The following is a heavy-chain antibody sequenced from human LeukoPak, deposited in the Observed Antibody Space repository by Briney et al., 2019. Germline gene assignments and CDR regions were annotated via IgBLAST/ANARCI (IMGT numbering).Heavy chain of an antibody. CDR3: AKDALVATSHFDY. CDR1: GFTFSSYI. Sequence: GGSLRLSCAASGFTFSSYIMNLVRQAPGKGVEWGSAITGRVRSTYYTDSVKCRFTGSRDNSKHTLYLQMNSLRVEDTAVYFCAKDALVATSHFDYWGQGTLVTVSS. V-gene: IGHV3-23*01. J-gene: IGHJ4*02. D-gene: IGHD5-12*01. CDR2: ITGRVRST.